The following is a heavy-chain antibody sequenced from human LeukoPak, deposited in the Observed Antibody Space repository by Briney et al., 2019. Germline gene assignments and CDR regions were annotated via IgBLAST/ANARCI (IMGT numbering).Heavy chain of an antibody. V-gene: IGHV3-33*01. D-gene: IGHD3-22*01. CDR3: ARGPYYYYISGSPRGDY. Sequence: SGGSLRLSCAASGFTFSSYGMRWVRQAPGKGLEWVALIWYDGTNKYYADSVKGRFTISRDSSKNTLYLQMNNLRAEDTAVYYCARGPYYYYISGSPRGDYWGQGTLVTVSS. CDR2: IWYDGTNK. J-gene: IGHJ4*02. CDR1: GFTFSSYG.